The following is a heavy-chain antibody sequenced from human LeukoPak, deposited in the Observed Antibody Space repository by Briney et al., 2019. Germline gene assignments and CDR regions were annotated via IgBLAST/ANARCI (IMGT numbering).Heavy chain of an antibody. Sequence: SETLSLTCTVSGGSISSGAYPWSWIRQHPGEGLEWIGYIYYSGSTYYNPSLKSRVSISVDTSKNQFSLKLSSVTAADTAVYYCVRGRGVWGQGTTVTVSS. CDR2: IYYSGST. J-gene: IGHJ6*02. CDR3: VRGRGV. V-gene: IGHV4-31*03. CDR1: GGSISSGAYP.